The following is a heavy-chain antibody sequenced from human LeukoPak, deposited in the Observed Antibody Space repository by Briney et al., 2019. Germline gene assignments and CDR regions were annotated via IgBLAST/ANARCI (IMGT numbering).Heavy chain of an antibody. D-gene: IGHD5-12*01. CDR3: ARDSRIEWLRFLDY. J-gene: IGHJ4*02. Sequence: SETLSLTCTVSGDSISNGGSISNGGHYWSWIRQYPGKGLEWIGYIYHSGNTYYNPSLESRVTISVDTSENRFSLKLNSVTAADTAIYYCARDSRIEWLRFLDYWGQGILVTVSS. CDR1: GDSISNGGSISNGGHY. V-gene: IGHV4-31*03. CDR2: IYHSGNT.